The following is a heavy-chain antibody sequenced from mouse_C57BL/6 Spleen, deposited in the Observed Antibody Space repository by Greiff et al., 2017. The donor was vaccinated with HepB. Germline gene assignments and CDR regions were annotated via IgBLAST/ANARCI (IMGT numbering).Heavy chain of an antibody. CDR2: INPSTGGT. Sequence: VQLQQSGPELVKPGASVKISCKASGYSFTRYYMNWVKQSPEKSLEWIGEINPSTGGTTYNQKFKAKATLTVDKSSSTAYMQLKSLTSEDSAVYYCARSSYEYFDYWGQGTTLTVSS. CDR1: GYSFTRYY. V-gene: IGHV1-42*01. CDR3: ARSSYEYFDY. J-gene: IGHJ2*01. D-gene: IGHD1-1*01.